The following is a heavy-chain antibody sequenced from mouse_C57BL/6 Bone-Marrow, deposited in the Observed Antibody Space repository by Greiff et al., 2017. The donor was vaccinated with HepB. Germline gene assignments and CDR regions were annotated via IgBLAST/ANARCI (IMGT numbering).Heavy chain of an antibody. CDR1: GYSITSGYD. CDR2: ISYSGST. CDR3: ARSDDDDGGRFAY. D-gene: IGHD2-4*01. J-gene: IGHJ3*01. Sequence: DVKLVESGPGMVKPSQSLSLTCTVTGYSITSGYDWPWIRHFPGNKLEWMGYISYSGSTTYNPSLKSRISITHDTSKNHFFLKLNSVTTEDTATYYCARSDDDDGGRFAYWGQGTLVTVSA. V-gene: IGHV3-1*01.